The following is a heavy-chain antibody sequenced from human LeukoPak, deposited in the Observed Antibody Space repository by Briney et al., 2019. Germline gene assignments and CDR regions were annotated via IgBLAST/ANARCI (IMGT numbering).Heavy chain of an antibody. J-gene: IGHJ4*02. CDR2: IYYSGST. D-gene: IGHD3-16*02. CDR1: GGSISSYY. V-gene: IGHV4-59*01. CDR3: ARVNDYVWGSYRPMYYYFDY. Sequence: SETLSLTCSVSGGSISSYYWSWIRQPPGKGLEWIGYIYYSGSTNYNPSLKSRVTISVDTSKNQFSVKLSSVTAADTAVYYCARVNDYVWGSYRPMYYYFDYWGQGTLVTVSS.